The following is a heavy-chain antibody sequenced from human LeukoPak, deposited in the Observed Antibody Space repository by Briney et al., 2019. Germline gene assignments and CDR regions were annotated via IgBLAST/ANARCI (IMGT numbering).Heavy chain of an antibody. CDR2: ISGSGGST. V-gene: IGHV3-23*01. CDR1: GFTFSSSA. D-gene: IGHD4-17*01. Sequence: QSGGSLRLSCAASGFTFSSSAMSWVRQAPGKGLEWVSAISGSGGSTYYADSVKGRFTISRDNSKNTLYLQMNSLRAEDTAVYYCAKGPDYGDYGSFDYWGQGTLVTVSS. CDR3: AKGPDYGDYGSFDY. J-gene: IGHJ4*02.